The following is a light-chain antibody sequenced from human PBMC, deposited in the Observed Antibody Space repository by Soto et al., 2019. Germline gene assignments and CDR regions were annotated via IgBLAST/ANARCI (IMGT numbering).Light chain of an antibody. CDR3: QQGSNWPFT. CDR2: DAS. J-gene: IGKJ3*01. CDR1: QSVSSY. Sequence: EIVLTQSPATLSLSPGERATLSCRASQSVSSYLAWYQQKPGQAPRLLIYDASNRATGIPARFSGSGSVTDFTLTISSLEPEDFAFYYCQQGSNWPFTFGPGTKLDIK. V-gene: IGKV3-11*01.